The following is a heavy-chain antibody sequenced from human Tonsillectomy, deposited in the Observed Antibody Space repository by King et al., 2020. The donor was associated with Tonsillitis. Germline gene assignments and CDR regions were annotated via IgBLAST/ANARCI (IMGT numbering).Heavy chain of an antibody. Sequence: VQLVESGGGVVRPGGSLRLSCAASGFSFDDYGMSWVRHAPGKGLEWVSGINWNGGSTAYADSVKGRFTISRDNAKNSLYLQMNSLRAEDTALYYCARAGQWLPTTHDLDYWGQGTLVTVSS. CDR2: INWNGGST. CDR3: ARAGQWLPTTHDLDY. CDR1: GFSFDDYG. V-gene: IGHV3-20*04. J-gene: IGHJ4*02. D-gene: IGHD6-19*01.